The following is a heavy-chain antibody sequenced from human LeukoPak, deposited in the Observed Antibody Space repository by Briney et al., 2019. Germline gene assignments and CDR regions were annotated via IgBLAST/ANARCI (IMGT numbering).Heavy chain of an antibody. CDR3: ARGVVVAAWFDP. V-gene: IGHV1-69*04. J-gene: IGHJ5*02. Sequence: ASVKASCKASGGTFSSYAISWVRQAPGQGLEWMGRIIPILGIANYAQKFQGRVTITADKSTSTAYMELSSLRSEDTAVYYCARGVVVAAWFDPWGQGTLVTVSS. D-gene: IGHD2-15*01. CDR1: GGTFSSYA. CDR2: IIPILGIA.